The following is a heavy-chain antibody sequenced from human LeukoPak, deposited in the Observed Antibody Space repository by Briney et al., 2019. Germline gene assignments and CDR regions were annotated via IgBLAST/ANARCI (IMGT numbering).Heavy chain of an antibody. J-gene: IGHJ4*02. V-gene: IGHV1-24*01. D-gene: IGHD3-10*01. CDR1: GSTLTEIS. CDR2: FGPQVGET. CDR3: ATGAMVYEY. Sequence: ASVTVSCKVSGSTLTEISIDWVRQAPGRGLECMGTFGPQVGETIHAQKLQGRLKVTADTSTDTAYMEMTSLQSEDTAVYYCATGAMVYEYWGQGTLVTVSS.